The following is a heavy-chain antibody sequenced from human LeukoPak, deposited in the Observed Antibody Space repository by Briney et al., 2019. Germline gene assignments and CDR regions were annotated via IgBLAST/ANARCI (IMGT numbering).Heavy chain of an antibody. V-gene: IGHV4-59*01. Sequence: SETLSLTCTVSGGSISSYYWSWIRQPPGKGLEWIGFIYYGGSTNYNPSLKSRVTISVDTSKNQFSLKLSSVTAADTAVYYCARSSEGRYYYDSSGYSYYYYMDVWGKGTTVTISS. CDR1: GGSISSYY. CDR2: IYYGGST. CDR3: ARSSEGRYYYDSSGYSYYYYMDV. J-gene: IGHJ6*03. D-gene: IGHD3-22*01.